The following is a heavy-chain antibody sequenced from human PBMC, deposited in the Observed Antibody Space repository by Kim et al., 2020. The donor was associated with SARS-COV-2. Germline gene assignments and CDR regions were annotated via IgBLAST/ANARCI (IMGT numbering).Heavy chain of an antibody. CDR1: GGSISSGGYY. CDR3: ASSPPGGSYYFLSY. CDR2: IYYSGST. J-gene: IGHJ4*02. Sequence: SETLSLTCTVSGGSISSGGYYWSWIRQHPGKGLEWIGYIYYSGSTYYNPSLKSRVTISVDTSKNQFSLKLSSVTAADTAVYYCASSPPGGSYYFLSYWGQGTLVTVSS. V-gene: IGHV4-31*03. D-gene: IGHD1-26*01.